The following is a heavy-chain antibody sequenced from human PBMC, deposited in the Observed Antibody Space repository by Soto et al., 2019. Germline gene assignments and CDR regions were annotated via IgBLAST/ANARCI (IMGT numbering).Heavy chain of an antibody. Sequence: SETLSLTCTVSGASISGFYWSWIRKSAGKGLEWIGRIYATGTTDYSPSLKSRVMMSVDTSKKQFSLKLSSVTAADTAVYYCARGPFGSGSYIMRGWFDPWGQGTLVTVSS. CDR1: GASISGFY. CDR3: ARGPFGSGSYIMRGWFDP. V-gene: IGHV4-4*07. J-gene: IGHJ5*02. D-gene: IGHD3-10*01. CDR2: IYATGTT.